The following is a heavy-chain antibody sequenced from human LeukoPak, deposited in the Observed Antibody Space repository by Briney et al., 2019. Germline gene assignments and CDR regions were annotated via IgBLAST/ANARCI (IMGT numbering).Heavy chain of an antibody. Sequence: SETLSLTCTVSSGSISSSGYYWGWIRQSSPGKGLEWIGSIYDSGSAYHNPSLKSRVTISVDTSKNQFSLKLSSVTAADTAVYYCARSISGYFFDNWGQGTLVTVSS. CDR3: ARSISGYFFDN. D-gene: IGHD3-22*01. J-gene: IGHJ4*02. CDR2: IYDSGSA. V-gene: IGHV4-39*07. CDR1: SGSISSSGYY.